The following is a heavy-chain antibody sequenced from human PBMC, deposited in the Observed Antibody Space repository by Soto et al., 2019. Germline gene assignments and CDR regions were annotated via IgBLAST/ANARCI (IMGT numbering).Heavy chain of an antibody. Sequence: QVQLVQSGAEVKKPGSSVKVSCKASGGTFSSYTISWVRQAPGQGLEWMGRIIPILGIANYAQKFQDRVTITADKSTSTAYMELSSLRSEDTAVYYCARAAMAHAPPDYCGQGTLVTVSS. D-gene: IGHD5-18*01. CDR3: ARAAMAHAPPDY. CDR2: IIPILGIA. J-gene: IGHJ4*02. CDR1: GGTFSSYT. V-gene: IGHV1-69*02.